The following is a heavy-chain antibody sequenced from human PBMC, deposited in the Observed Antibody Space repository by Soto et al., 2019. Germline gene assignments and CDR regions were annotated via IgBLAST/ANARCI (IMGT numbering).Heavy chain of an antibody. D-gene: IGHD3-10*01. CDR1: GGTFSSYA. J-gene: IGHJ4*02. CDR3: ARDPGITMVRGVIGYFDY. V-gene: IGHV1-69*01. CDR2: IIPIFGTA. Sequence: QVQLVQSGAEVKKPGSSVKVSCKASGGTFSSYAISWVRQAPGQGLEWMGGIIPIFGTANYAQKFQGRVTITADESTNTAYMELSSLRSEDTAVYYCARDPGITMVRGVIGYFDYWGQGTLVTVSS.